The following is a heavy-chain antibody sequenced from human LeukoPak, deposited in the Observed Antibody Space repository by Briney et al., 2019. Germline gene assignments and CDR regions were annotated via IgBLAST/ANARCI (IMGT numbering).Heavy chain of an antibody. CDR1: GFTVSSNY. CDR3: AKERLAAAAEFDY. CDR2: IYSGGST. J-gene: IGHJ4*02. Sequence: PPGGSLRLSCAASGFTVSSNYMSWVRQAPGKGLEWVSVIYSGGSTYYADSVKGRFTISRDNSKNTLYLQMNSLRAEDTAVYYCAKERLAAAAEFDYWGQGTLVTVSS. V-gene: IGHV3-53*01. D-gene: IGHD6-13*01.